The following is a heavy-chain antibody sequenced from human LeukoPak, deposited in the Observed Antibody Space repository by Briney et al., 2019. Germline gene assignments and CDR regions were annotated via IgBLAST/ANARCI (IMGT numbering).Heavy chain of an antibody. V-gene: IGHV4-34*01. CDR1: GGSFSGYY. CDR2: INHSGST. CDR3: ARGAALTYYYYYYYMDV. D-gene: IGHD6-6*01. Sequence: PSENLSLTCAVYGGSFSGYYWSWIRQPPGKGLEWIGEINHSGSTNYNPSLKSRVTISVDTSKNQFSLKLSSVTAADTAVYYCARGAALTYYYYYYYMDVWGKGTTATVSS. J-gene: IGHJ6*03.